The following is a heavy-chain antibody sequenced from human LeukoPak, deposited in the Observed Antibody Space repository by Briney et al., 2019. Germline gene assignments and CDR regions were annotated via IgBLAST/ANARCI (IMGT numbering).Heavy chain of an antibody. D-gene: IGHD1-26*01. CDR1: GYSISSGYY. V-gene: IGHV4-38-2*01. CDR2: IYHSGST. CDR3: ARHQSPLSAAHFDY. J-gene: IGHJ4*02. Sequence: PSETLSLTCAVSGYSISSGYYWGWIRQPPGKGLEWIGSIYHSGSTYYNPSLKSRVTISVDTSKNQFSLKLSSVTAAVTAVYYCARHQSPLSAAHFDYWGQGTLVTVSS.